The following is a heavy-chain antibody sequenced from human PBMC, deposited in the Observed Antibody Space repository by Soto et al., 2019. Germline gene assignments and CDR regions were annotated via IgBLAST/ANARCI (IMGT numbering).Heavy chain of an antibody. Sequence: QVQLVQSGAEVKKPGSSVKVSCTASGGTFSSYAISWVRQAPGQGLEWMGGIIPISGTANYAQKFQGRVTITADESTSTAYMELSSLRSEDTAVYYCARSQGSSTSLEIYYYYYYGMDVWGQGTTVIVSS. CDR2: IIPISGTA. J-gene: IGHJ6*02. CDR1: GGTFSSYA. CDR3: ARSQGSSTSLEIYYYYYYGMDV. V-gene: IGHV1-69*01. D-gene: IGHD2-2*01.